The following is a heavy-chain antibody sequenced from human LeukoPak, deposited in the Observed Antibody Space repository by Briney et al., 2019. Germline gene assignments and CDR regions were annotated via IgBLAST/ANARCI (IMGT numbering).Heavy chain of an antibody. CDR2: ISAYNGNT. V-gene: IGHV1-18*01. Sequence: GASVKVSCKASGYTFTSYGISWVRQAPGQGLEWMGWISAYNGNTNYAQKLQGRVTMTTDTSTSTAYMELRSLRSDDTAVYYCARDFVVVPAAKQNYYYYYMDVWGKETTVTISS. CDR1: GYTFTSYG. CDR3: ARDFVVVPAAKQNYYYYYMDV. J-gene: IGHJ6*03. D-gene: IGHD2-2*01.